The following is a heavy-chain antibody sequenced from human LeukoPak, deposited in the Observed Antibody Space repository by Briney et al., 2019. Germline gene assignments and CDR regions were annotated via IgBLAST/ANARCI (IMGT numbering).Heavy chain of an antibody. V-gene: IGHV3-23*01. D-gene: IGHD3-10*01. J-gene: IGHJ4*02. CDR1: GFTFSSYA. CDR3: AKAPYGSGTYYFDY. Sequence: GGSLRLSCAASGFTFSSYAMNWVRQAPGKGLEWVSAISGSGGSTDYVDSVKGRFTISRDNSKNTLYLQMNSLRAEDTAVYYCAKAPYGSGTYYFDYWGQGTLVTVSS. CDR2: ISGSGGST.